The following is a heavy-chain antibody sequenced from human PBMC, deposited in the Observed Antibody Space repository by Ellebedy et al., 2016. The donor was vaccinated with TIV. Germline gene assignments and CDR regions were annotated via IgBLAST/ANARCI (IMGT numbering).Heavy chain of an antibody. CDR1: GFTFSDYY. Sequence: GESLKISCAASGFTFSDYYMSWIRQAPGKGLEWISYISSSTTYTNYADSVKGRFTISRDNSKNTLYLQMNGLRAEDTAVYYCAKEVDYTEFIGYFDYWGQGTLVTVSS. CDR3: AKEVDYTEFIGYFDY. V-gene: IGHV3-11*05. D-gene: IGHD4-11*01. J-gene: IGHJ4*02. CDR2: ISSSTTYT.